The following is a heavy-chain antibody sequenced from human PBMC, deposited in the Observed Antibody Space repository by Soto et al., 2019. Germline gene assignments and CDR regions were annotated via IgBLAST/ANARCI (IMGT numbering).Heavy chain of an antibody. J-gene: IGHJ3*02. CDR2: IYHSGST. CDR3: ARRDTAYAFDI. CDR1: GGPISSYY. V-gene: IGHV4-59*01. Sequence: PSETLSLTCTVSGGPISSYYWSWIRQPPGKGLEWIGHIYHSGSTNYNPSLKSRVTISVDTSKNQFSLKLSSVTAADTAVYYCARRDTAYAFDIWHQGTMVTVSS. D-gene: IGHD5-18*01.